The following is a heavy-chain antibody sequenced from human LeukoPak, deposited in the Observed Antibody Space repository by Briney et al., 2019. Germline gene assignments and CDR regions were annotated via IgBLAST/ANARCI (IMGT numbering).Heavy chain of an antibody. CDR2: FDPEDGET. D-gene: IGHD3-22*01. Sequence: ASVKVSCKVSGYTLTELSMHWLRQAPGKGLEWMGGFDPEDGETIYAQKFQGRVTMTEDTSTDTAYMELSSLRSEDTAVYYCAPYYYDSSGYQPLGYWGQGTLVTVSS. CDR3: APYYYDSSGYQPLGY. V-gene: IGHV1-24*01. CDR1: GYTLTELS. J-gene: IGHJ4*02.